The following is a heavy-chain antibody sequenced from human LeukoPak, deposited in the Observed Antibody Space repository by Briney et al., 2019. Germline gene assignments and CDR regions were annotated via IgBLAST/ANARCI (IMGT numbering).Heavy chain of an antibody. CDR3: AREQQLTIYYYYYMDV. Sequence: GGSLRLSCAASGFTFSDYYMSWIRQAPGKGLEWVSYISSSGSTIYYADSVKGRFTISRDNAKNSLYLQMYSLRAEDTAVYYCAREQQLTIYYYYYMDVWGKGTTVTVSS. CDR2: ISSSGSTI. D-gene: IGHD6-13*01. CDR1: GFTFSDYY. V-gene: IGHV3-11*01. J-gene: IGHJ6*03.